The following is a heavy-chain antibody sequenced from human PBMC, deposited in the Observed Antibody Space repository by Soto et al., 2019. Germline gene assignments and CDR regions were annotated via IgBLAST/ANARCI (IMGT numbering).Heavy chain of an antibody. CDR3: ARGRHYGSGSSNYYFDY. CDR1: GGSFSGYY. Sequence: QVQLQQWGAGLLKPSETLSLTCDVYGGSFSGYYWSWIRQPPGKGLEWIGEINHSGSTNYNPSLKSRVTISVDTSKNQFSLKLSSVTAADTAVYYCARGRHYGSGSSNYYFDYWGQGTLVTVSS. V-gene: IGHV4-34*01. D-gene: IGHD3-10*01. J-gene: IGHJ4*02. CDR2: INHSGST.